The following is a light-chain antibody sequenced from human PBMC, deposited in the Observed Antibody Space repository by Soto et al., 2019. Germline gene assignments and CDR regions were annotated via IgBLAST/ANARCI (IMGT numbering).Light chain of an antibody. Sequence: DIQMTQSPSSLSASVGDRVTITCRASQGISKYVAWFQQIPGKAPKSLIYATSRVQSGVPSKFSGSGSGTDFNLTISSLQPEDFATYYCQPYDSYPRTFGQGTRLEMK. CDR2: ATS. V-gene: IGKV1-16*02. J-gene: IGKJ2*01. CDR3: QPYDSYPRT. CDR1: QGISKY.